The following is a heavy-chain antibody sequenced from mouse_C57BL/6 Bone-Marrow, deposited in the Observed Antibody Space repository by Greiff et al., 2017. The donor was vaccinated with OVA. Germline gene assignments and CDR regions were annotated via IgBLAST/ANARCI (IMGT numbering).Heavy chain of an antibody. CDR1: GFTFSSYA. J-gene: IGHJ4*01. CDR2: ISSGGDYI. V-gene: IGHV5S21*01. Sequence: EVQRVESGEGLVKPGGSLKLSCAASGFTFSSYAMSWVRQTPEKRLEWVAYISSGGDYIYYADTVKGRFTISRDNARNTLYLQMSSLKSEDTAMYYCTRRSFYYDYDRAMDYWGQGTSVTVSS. CDR3: TRRSFYYDYDRAMDY. D-gene: IGHD2-4*01.